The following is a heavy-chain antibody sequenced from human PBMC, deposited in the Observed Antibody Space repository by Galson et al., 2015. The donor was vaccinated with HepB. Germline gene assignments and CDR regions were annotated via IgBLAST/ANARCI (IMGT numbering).Heavy chain of an antibody. CDR2: ISGYNGNT. J-gene: IGHJ4*02. CDR1: GYTFTSYG. D-gene: IGHD3-22*01. CDR3: ARSLGKFYYDTSGSHFDY. V-gene: IGHV1-18*01. Sequence: SVKVSCKASGYTFTSYGINWVRQAPGQGLEWMGWISGYNGNTDYAQKFQDRVTMTTDTSTSTSYMDLRSLRSDDTAVYYCARSLGKFYYDTSGSHFDYWGQGTLVTVSS.